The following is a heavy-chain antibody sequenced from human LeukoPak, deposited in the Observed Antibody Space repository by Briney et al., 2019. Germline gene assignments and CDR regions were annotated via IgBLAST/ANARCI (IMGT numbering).Heavy chain of an antibody. V-gene: IGHV4-59*01. Sequence: SETLSLTCTVSGGSISVYYWSWIRQPPGKGLEWIGYLYYSGSTNYNPSLNSRVTMSVDTSKNQFSLKLSSVTAADTALYYCARDRPEHSSAYRINRLDYYYMDVWGKGTTVTVSS. CDR3: ARDRPEHSSAYRINRLDYYYMDV. CDR1: GGSISVYY. D-gene: IGHD3-22*01. CDR2: LYYSGST. J-gene: IGHJ6*03.